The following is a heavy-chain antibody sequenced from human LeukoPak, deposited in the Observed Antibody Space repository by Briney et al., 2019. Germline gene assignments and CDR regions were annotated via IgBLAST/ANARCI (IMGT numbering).Heavy chain of an antibody. D-gene: IGHD3-9*01. Sequence: ASVKVSCKASGYTFTSYDINWVRQATGQGLEWMGWMNPNSGNTGYAQKFQGRVTITRNTSISTAYMDLSSLRSEDTAVYYCARAALRYFDWLPRGYYYMDVWGKGTTVTVSS. J-gene: IGHJ6*03. V-gene: IGHV1-8*03. CDR3: ARAALRYFDWLPRGYYYMDV. CDR2: MNPNSGNT. CDR1: GYTFTSYD.